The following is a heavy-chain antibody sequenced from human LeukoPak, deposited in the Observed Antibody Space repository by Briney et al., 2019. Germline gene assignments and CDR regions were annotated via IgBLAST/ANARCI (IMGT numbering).Heavy chain of an antibody. CDR3: ARRFAGYSYGYESGYYYYYMDV. V-gene: IGHV1-18*01. CDR2: ISVNNGGT. J-gene: IGHJ6*03. Sequence: ASVKVSCKASGYTFTTYSLAWVRQAPGQSLEWMGWISVNNGGTNYAQSFQDRVTLTRDTSTNTAYLELRSLRSDDTAVYYCARRFAGYSYGYESGYYYYYMDVWGKGTTVTVSS. D-gene: IGHD5-18*01. CDR1: GYTFTTYS.